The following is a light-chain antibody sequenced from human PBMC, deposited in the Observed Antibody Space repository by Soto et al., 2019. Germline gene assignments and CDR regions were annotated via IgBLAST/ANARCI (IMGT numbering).Light chain of an antibody. CDR1: SGHSSYA. CDR2: LNSDGSH. Sequence: QSVLTQSPSASASLGASVKLTCTLSSGHSSYAIAWHQQQPEKGPRYLMKLNSDGSHSKGDGIPDRFSGSSSGAERYLTISRLQSEDEADYYCQTWVTGIRVFGGGTQLTVL. CDR3: QTWVTGIRV. V-gene: IGLV4-69*01. J-gene: IGLJ2*01.